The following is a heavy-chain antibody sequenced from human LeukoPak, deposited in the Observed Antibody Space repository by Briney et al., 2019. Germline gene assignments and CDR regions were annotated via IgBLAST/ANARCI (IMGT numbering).Heavy chain of an antibody. D-gene: IGHD3-22*01. CDR3: ARRRYYYDSSGYAFDI. Sequence: GASVKVSCKASGYTFTSYDINWVRQATGQGLEWMGWISAYNGNTNYAQKLQGRVTMTTDTSTSTAYMELRSLRSDDTAVYYCARRRYYYDSSGYAFDIWGQGTMVTVSS. CDR1: GYTFTSYD. V-gene: IGHV1-18*01. J-gene: IGHJ3*02. CDR2: ISAYNGNT.